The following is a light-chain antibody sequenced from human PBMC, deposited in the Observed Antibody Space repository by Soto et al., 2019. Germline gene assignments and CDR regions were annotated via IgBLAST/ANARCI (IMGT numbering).Light chain of an antibody. J-gene: IGLJ2*01. V-gene: IGLV2-18*02. CDR3: SSFTSTSTLV. Sequence: QSVLTQPPSVSGSPGQSVTISCTGTSSDVGTYNRVSWFQQPPGTAPKLMIYEVSNRPSGVPDRFSGSKYGNTASLTISGVQAEDEAVYYCSSFTSTSTLVFGGGTKLTVL. CDR1: SSDVGTYNR. CDR2: EVS.